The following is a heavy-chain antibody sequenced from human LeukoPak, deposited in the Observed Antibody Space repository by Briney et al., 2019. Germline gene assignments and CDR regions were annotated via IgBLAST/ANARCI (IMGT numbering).Heavy chain of an antibody. V-gene: IGHV3-7*04. D-gene: IGHD5-24*01. J-gene: IGHJ4*02. Sequence: GGSLRLSCVASGFPFGSYWMTWVRQAPGKGLEWVANIKQDGSKKSYVDSVKGRFTISRDNAKNSLYLQMNSLRAEDTAIYYCTRVGYIDEGIDYWGQGTLVTVSS. CDR3: TRVGYIDEGIDY. CDR2: IKQDGSKK. CDR1: GFPFGSYW.